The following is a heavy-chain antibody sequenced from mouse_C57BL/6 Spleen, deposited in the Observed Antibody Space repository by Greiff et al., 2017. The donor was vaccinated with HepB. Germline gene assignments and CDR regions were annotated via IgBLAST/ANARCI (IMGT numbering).Heavy chain of an antibody. CDR1: GYTFTEYT. J-gene: IGHJ4*01. Sequence: VHLVESGAELVKPGASVKLSCKASGYTFTEYTIHWVKQRSGQGLEWIGWFYPGSGSIKYNEKFKDKATLTADKSSSTVYMELSRLTSEDSAVYFCARHEDDDYDAGYAMDYWGQGTSVTVSS. CDR3: ARHEDDDYDAGYAMDY. D-gene: IGHD2-4*01. V-gene: IGHV1-62-2*01. CDR2: FYPGSGSI.